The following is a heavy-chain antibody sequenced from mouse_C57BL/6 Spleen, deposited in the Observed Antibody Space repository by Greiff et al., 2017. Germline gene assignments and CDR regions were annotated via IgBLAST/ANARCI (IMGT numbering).Heavy chain of an antibody. V-gene: IGHV6-3*01. CDR2: IRLKSDNYAT. D-gene: IGHD2-3*01. J-gene: IGHJ2*01. Sequence: EVKLVESGGGLVQPGGSMKLSCVASGFTFSNYWMNWVRQSPEKGLEWVAQIRLKSDNYATHYAESVKGRFTISRDDSKSSVYLQMNNLRAEDTGIDYCTDGYYDLDYWGQGTTLTVSS. CDR1: GFTFSNYW. CDR3: TDGYYDLDY.